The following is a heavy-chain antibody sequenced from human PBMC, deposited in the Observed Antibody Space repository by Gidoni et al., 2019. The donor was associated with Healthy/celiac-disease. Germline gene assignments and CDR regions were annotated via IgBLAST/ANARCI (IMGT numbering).Heavy chain of an antibody. J-gene: IGHJ6*02. CDR3: AKDFEPTVTTSKGRLRRYGMDV. CDR1: GFTFSSYG. D-gene: IGHD4-17*01. V-gene: IGHV3-30*18. Sequence: QVQLVESGGGVVPPGRSLRLSCAASGFTFSSYGMHWVRQAPGKGLEWVAVISYYGSNKYYADSVKGRFTISRDNSKNTLYLQMNSLRAEDTAVYYCAKDFEPTVTTSKGRLRRYGMDVWGQGTTVTVSS. CDR2: ISYYGSNK.